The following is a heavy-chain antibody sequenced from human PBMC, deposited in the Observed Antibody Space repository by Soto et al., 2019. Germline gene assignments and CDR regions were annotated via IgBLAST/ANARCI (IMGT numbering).Heavy chain of an antibody. V-gene: IGHV4-34*01. D-gene: IGHD6-13*01. J-gene: IGHJ4*02. Sequence: SETLSLTCAVYGGSFSCYYWSWIRQPPGKGLEWIGEINHSGSTNYNPSLKSRVTISVDTSKNQFSLKLSSVTAADTAVYYCARGVAAEIWGQGTLVTVSS. CDR1: GGSFSCYY. CDR3: ARGVAAEI. CDR2: INHSGST.